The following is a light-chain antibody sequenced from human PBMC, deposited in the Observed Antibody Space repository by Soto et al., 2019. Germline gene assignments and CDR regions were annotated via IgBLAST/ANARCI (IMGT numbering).Light chain of an antibody. J-gene: IGLJ3*02. CDR3: SSYTSSSTLV. CDR2: EVR. Sequence: QSVLTQPASVSGSPGQSITISCTGTSSDVGGYNYVSWYQQHPGKAPKLMIYEVRNRPSGVSNRSSGSKSGNTASLTISGLQAEDESDYYCSSYTSSSTLVFGGGTKVTVL. CDR1: SSDVGGYNY. V-gene: IGLV2-14*01.